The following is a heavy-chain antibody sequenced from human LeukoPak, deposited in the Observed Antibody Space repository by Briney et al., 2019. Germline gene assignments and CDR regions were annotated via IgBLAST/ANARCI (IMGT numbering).Heavy chain of an antibody. CDR1: GFTFSDHN. J-gene: IGHJ4*02. CDR2: INEIGTTM. V-gene: IGHV3-48*01. D-gene: IGHD6-6*01. Sequence: PGGSLRLSCVVSGFTFSDHNMNWVRQAPGKGLEWVSYINEIGTTMYYADSVKGRFTMSRDNVKNSVYLQMNSLRPEDTAVYYCARVSGIAVRHWGQGTLVIVSS. CDR3: ARVSGIAVRH.